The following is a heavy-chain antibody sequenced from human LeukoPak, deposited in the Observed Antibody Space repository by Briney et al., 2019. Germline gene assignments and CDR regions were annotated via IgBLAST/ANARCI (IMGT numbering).Heavy chain of an antibody. CDR3: GSRRTAMFGVIKGPIDY. CDR2: INHSGSP. CDR1: GGSFSDYY. J-gene: IGHJ4*02. Sequence: SETLSLTCAVYGGSFSDYYWTWIRQAPGKGLEWIGEINHSGSPNNNPSLKSRVSISFVTSKNQFSLKLTSVTAADTAVYYCGSRRTAMFGVIKGPIDYWGQGTLATVSS. D-gene: IGHD3-3*01. V-gene: IGHV4-34*01.